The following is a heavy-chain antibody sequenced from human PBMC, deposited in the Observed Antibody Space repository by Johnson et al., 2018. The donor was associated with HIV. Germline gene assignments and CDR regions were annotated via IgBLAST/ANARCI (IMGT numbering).Heavy chain of an antibody. J-gene: IGHJ3*02. D-gene: IGHD6-13*01. CDR3: ARSPYSSGWYNGFQWAFDI. CDR2: IHWYGGST. CDR1: GFTFDDYG. V-gene: IGHV3-20*04. Sequence: VQLIESGGGVVRPGGPLRLSCAASGFTFDDYGMSWVRQGPGTGLQWVSGIHWYGGSTGYADSVKGRFTISRDNAKNSLYLQMNSLRAEDTAVYYCARSPYSSGWYNGFQWAFDIWGQGTMVTVSS.